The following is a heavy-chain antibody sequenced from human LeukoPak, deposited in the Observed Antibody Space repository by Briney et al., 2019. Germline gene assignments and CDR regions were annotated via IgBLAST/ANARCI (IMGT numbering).Heavy chain of an antibody. D-gene: IGHD6-13*01. CDR1: GFTFSDYY. V-gene: IGHV3-7*01. CDR3: ARGGAYSRAFDI. CDR2: IKQDGSEK. Sequence: PGGSLRLSCAASGFTFSDYYMSWIRQAPGKGLEWVANIKQDGSEKYYVDSVKGRFTISRDNAKNSLYLQMNSLRAEDTAVYYCARGGAYSRAFDIWGQGTMVTVSS. J-gene: IGHJ3*02.